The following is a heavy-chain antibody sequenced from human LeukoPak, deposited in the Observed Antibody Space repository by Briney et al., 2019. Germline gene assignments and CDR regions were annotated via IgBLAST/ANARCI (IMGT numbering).Heavy chain of an antibody. J-gene: IGHJ4*02. Sequence: PGRSLRLSCAASGFTFSSYGMHWVRQAPGKGLEWVAVISYDGSNKYYADSVKGRFTISRDNSKNTLYLQMNSLRAEDTAVYYCAKDTYSSGWYVGRSEDYWGQGTLVTVSS. CDR1: GFTFSSYG. D-gene: IGHD6-19*01. CDR3: AKDTYSSGWYVGRSEDY. CDR2: ISYDGSNK. V-gene: IGHV3-30*18.